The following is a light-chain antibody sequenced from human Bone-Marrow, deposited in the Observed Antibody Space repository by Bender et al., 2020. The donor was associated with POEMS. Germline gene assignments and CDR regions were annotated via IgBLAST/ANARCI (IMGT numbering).Light chain of an antibody. Sequence: QSALTQPPSASGSPGQSVTISCTGTSSDVGGYDYVSWYQQHTGKAPKLMIYYVTNRPSGVPDRFSGSKSGNTASLTVSGLQPEDEADYYCTSYAGNNNLVFGGGTKLTVL. CDR1: SSDVGGYDY. J-gene: IGLJ3*02. V-gene: IGLV2-8*01. CDR2: YVT. CDR3: TSYAGNNNLV.